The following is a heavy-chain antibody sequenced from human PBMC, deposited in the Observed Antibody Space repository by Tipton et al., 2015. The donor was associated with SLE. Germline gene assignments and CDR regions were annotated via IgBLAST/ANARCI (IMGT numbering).Heavy chain of an antibody. D-gene: IGHD3-16*01. V-gene: IGHV4-61*01. CDR3: ARGGGDAFDI. CDR2: IYYSGST. J-gene: IGHJ3*02. CDR1: DDSVSSAYY. Sequence: TLSLTCIVSDDSVSSAYYWAWIRQPPGKGLEWIGYIYYSGSTNYNPSLKSRVTISVDTSKNQFSLKLSSVTAADTAVYYCARGGGDAFDIWGQGTMVTVSS.